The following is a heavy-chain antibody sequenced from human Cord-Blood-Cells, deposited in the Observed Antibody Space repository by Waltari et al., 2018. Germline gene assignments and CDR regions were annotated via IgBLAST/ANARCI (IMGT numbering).Heavy chain of an antibody. CDR3: TSGYSSSSYYFDY. D-gene: IGHD6-6*01. V-gene: IGHV3-73*01. CDR1: GFTCSGPA. CDR2: IRSKANSYAT. Sequence: EVQLVESGGGVVQPGGSLKLSCAAPGFTCSGPAMHCVRQSSGKGLEWVGRIRSKANSYATAYAASVKGRFTISRDYSKNTAYLQMNSLKTEDTAVYYCTSGYSSSSYYFDYWGQGTLVTVSS. J-gene: IGHJ4*02.